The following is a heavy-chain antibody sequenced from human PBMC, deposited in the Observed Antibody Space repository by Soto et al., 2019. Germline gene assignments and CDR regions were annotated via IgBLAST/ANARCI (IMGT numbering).Heavy chain of an antibody. CDR1: GVSISNYY. V-gene: IGHV4-59*01. CDR2: IFYSGST. CDR3: AKDSGYNYGYFRWFDP. J-gene: IGHJ5*02. Sequence: SETLSLTCTVSGVSISNYYLSWIRQPPGRGLEWIGHIFYSGSTNYNPALKSRVTISVDTSKSQFSLKLSSVTAADTAVYYCAKDSGYNYGYFRWFDPWGQGTLVTVSS. D-gene: IGHD5-18*01.